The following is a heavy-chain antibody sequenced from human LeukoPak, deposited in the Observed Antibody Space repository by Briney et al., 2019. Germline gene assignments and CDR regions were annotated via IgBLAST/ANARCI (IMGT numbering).Heavy chain of an antibody. D-gene: IGHD3-22*01. V-gene: IGHV3-7*01. CDR3: ARVSGPAGRTSLWAPQSTYDSSGPNNQYDY. CDR1: GFTFSSYW. Sequence: GGSLRLSCVVSGFTFSSYWMSWVRQAPGKGLEWVGNIKQDGSEKYYVDSVKGRFTISRDNAKNSLYLQMNSLRAEYTAVYYCARVSGPAGRTSLWAPQSTYDSSGPNNQYDYWGQGTLVTVSS. J-gene: IGHJ4*02. CDR2: IKQDGSEK.